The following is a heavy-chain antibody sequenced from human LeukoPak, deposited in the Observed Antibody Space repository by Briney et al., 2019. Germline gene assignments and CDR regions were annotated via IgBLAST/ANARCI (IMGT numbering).Heavy chain of an antibody. CDR2: ISSSGSTI. J-gene: IGHJ6*04. D-gene: IGHD3-10*02. CDR3: AELGITMIGGV. Sequence: QPGGSLRLSCAASGFTFSSYEMNWVRQAPGKGLEWVSYISSSGSTIYYADSVKGRFTISRDNTKNSLYLQMNSLRAEDTAVYYCAELGITMIGGVWGKGTTVTISS. V-gene: IGHV3-48*03. CDR1: GFTFSSYE.